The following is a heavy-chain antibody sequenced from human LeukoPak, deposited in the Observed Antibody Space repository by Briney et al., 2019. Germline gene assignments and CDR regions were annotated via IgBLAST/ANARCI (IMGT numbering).Heavy chain of an antibody. J-gene: IGHJ4*02. V-gene: IGHV1-2*02. CDR1: GYTFTGYY. D-gene: IGHD3-22*01. CDR3: ARLSAVYYYDSSGYYSDY. CDR2: INPNSGGT. Sequence: GASVKVSCKSSGYTFTGYYMHWVRQAPGQGLEWMGWINPNSGGTNYAQKFQGRVTMTRDTSISTAYMELSRLRSDDTAVYYCARLSAVYYYDSSGYYSDYWGQGTLVTVSS.